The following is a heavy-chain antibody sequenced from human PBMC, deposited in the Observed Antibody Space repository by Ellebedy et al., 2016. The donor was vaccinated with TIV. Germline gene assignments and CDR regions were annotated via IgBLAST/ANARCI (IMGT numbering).Heavy chain of an antibody. CDR1: GYTFTNYY. V-gene: IGHV1-46*01. J-gene: IGHJ4*02. CDR3: AREGGVYYFDY. Sequence: AASVKVSCKASGYTFTNYYMNWVRQAPGQGLEWMGIINPSGGGTGYAQKSQGRVTMTRDTSASTVYMELSSLRSEDTAVYYCAREGGVYYFDYWGQGTLVTVSS. D-gene: IGHD1-26*01. CDR2: INPSGGGT.